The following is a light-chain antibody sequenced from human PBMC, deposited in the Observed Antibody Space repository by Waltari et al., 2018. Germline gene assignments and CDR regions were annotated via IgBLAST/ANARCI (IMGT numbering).Light chain of an antibody. Sequence: VLTQSPGTLSLSPGERATLSCRASQSITTKFFAWYQQKPGQAPRLLIYGASSRAAGIPDRFSGSGSGTDFTLTISRLEPEDSAVYYCQQYGSSVMYTFGQGTKLEIK. CDR2: GAS. CDR3: QQYGSSVMYT. CDR1: QSITTKF. V-gene: IGKV3-20*01. J-gene: IGKJ2*01.